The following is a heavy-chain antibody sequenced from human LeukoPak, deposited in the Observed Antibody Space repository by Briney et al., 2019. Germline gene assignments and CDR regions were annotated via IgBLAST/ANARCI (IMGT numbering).Heavy chain of an antibody. Sequence: GGSLRLSCTASGFTFGDYAMSWVRQAPGKGLEWVSSITSSSSDIYYADSVKGRFTISRDNAKNSLYLQMNSLRAEDTAVYYCARDRDSSGWYDYWGQGTLVTVSS. CDR1: GFTFGDYA. J-gene: IGHJ4*02. CDR2: ITSSSSDI. V-gene: IGHV3-21*01. CDR3: ARDRDSSGWYDY. D-gene: IGHD6-19*01.